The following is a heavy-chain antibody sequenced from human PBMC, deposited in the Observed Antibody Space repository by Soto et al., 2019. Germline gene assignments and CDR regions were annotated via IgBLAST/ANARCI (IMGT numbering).Heavy chain of an antibody. J-gene: IGHJ6*02. CDR1: GYTFTGYG. D-gene: IGHD6-13*01. Sequence: GCSVKVACKASGYTFTGYGLSSVRLAPGQGREWMGCIGAYNGNTNYAQKLQGRVTMTTDTSTSTACMELSSLRSEDTAVYYCARETIALTSWGAAAAHPYYYYGMDVWGQGSTVTVTS. CDR2: IGAYNGNT. V-gene: IGHV1-18*04. CDR3: ARETIALTSWGAAAAHPYYYYGMDV.